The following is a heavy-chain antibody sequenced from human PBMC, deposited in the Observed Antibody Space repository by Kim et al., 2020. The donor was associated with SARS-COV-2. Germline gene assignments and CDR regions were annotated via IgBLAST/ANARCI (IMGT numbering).Heavy chain of an antibody. V-gene: IGHV4-39*01. Sequence: SETLSLTCTVSGGSFSTSNYCWGWIRQPPGKGLEWIGSVYYSGSTYNNPSLKGRVTISVDTSKNQFSLKLSSVTAADTAVYYCARLTVLFGGPYYLDYWGQGTLVTVSS. CDR1: GGSFSTSNYC. D-gene: IGHD2-15*01. CDR3: ARLTVLFGGPYYLDY. CDR2: VYYSGST. J-gene: IGHJ4*02.